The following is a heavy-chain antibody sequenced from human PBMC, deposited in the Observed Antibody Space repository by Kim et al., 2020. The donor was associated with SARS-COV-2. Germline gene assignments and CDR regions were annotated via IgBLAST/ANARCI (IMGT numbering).Heavy chain of an antibody. Sequence: AASVKGRFTISRDNYKHTLYLPMSRLRAEDTAVYYCVNGLRYRGSYTPDYWGQGTLVTVSS. V-gene: IGHV3-64D*06. CDR3: VNGLRYRGSYTPDY. J-gene: IGHJ4*02. D-gene: IGHD1-26*01.